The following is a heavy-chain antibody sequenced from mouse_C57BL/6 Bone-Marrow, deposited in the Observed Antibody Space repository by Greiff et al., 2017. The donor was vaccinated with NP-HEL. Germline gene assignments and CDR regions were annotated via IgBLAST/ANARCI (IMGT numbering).Heavy chain of an antibody. CDR2: IYPRDGST. J-gene: IGHJ4*01. CDR1: GYTFTDHT. V-gene: IGHV1-78*01. Sequence: VKLMESDAELVKPGASVKISCKVSGYTFTDHTIHWMKQRPEQGLEWIGYIYPRDGSTKYNEKFKGKATLTADKSSSTAYMQLNSLTSEDSAVYFCARKAYYSNHYYAMDYWGQGTSVTVSS. D-gene: IGHD2-5*01. CDR3: ARKAYYSNHYYAMDY.